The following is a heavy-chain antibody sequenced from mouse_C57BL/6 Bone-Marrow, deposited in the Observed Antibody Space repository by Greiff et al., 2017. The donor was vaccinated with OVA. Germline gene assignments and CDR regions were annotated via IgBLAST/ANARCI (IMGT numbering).Heavy chain of an antibody. V-gene: IGHV1-58*01. CDR1: GYTFTSYG. J-gene: IGHJ1*03. CDR2: IYIGNGYT. D-gene: IGHD1-1*01. CDR3: ARSFITTVGEGWYFDV. Sequence: DVQLQESGAELVRPGSSVKMSCKTSGYTFTSYGINWVKQRPGQGLEWIGYIYIGNGYTEYNEKFKGKATLTSDTSSSTAYMQLSSLTSEDSAIYFCARSFITTVGEGWYFDVWGTGTTVTVSS.